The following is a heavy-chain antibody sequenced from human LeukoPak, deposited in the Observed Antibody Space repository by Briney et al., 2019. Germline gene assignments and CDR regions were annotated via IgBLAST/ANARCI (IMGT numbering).Heavy chain of an antibody. V-gene: IGHV4-61*02. CDR2: IYTSGST. CDR3: ARGGLLRDIDY. J-gene: IGHJ4*02. Sequence: SQTLSLTCTVSGGSISSGSYYWSWTRQPAGRGLEWILRIYTSGSTNYNPSLKSRVTISVDTSKNQFSLKLSSVAAADTAVYYCARGGLLRDIDYWGQGTLVTVSS. CDR1: GGSISSGSYY. D-gene: IGHD1-26*01.